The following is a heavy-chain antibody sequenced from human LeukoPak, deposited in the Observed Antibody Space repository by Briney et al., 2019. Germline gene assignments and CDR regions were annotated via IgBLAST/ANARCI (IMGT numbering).Heavy chain of an antibody. D-gene: IGHD3-16*01. CDR3: ASWGNGMDV. CDR1: GLTFSDYY. Sequence: PGGSLRLSCAASGLTFSDYYMSWIRQAPGKGLEWVSYISSSSYTNYADSVKGRFTISRDSAKNSLYLQMNSLRAEDTAVYYCASWGNGMDVWGKGTTVTVSS. V-gene: IGHV3-11*06. J-gene: IGHJ6*04. CDR2: ISSSSYT.